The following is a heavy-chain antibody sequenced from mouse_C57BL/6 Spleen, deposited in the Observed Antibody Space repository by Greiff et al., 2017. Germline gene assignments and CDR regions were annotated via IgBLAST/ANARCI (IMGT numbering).Heavy chain of an antibody. D-gene: IGHD2-5*01. J-gene: IGHJ3*01. CDR3: ARYSSKGFAY. V-gene: IGHV7-3*01. CDR2: IRNKANGYTT. Sequence: EVKLVESGGGLVQPGGSLSLSCAASGFTFTDYYMSWVRQPPGKALEWLGFIRNKANGYTTEYSASVKGRFTISRDNSQSILYLQMNALRAEDRATYYCARYSSKGFAYWGQGTLVTVSA. CDR1: GFTFTDYY.